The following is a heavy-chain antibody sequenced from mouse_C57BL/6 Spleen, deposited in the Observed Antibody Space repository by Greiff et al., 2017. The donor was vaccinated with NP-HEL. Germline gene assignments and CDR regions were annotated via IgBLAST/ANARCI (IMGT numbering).Heavy chain of an antibody. CDR3: ARRGTTVVATRYFDV. CDR1: GYAFTNYL. D-gene: IGHD1-1*01. J-gene: IGHJ1*03. CDR2: INPGSGGT. Sequence: VQLQQSGAELVRPGTSVKVSCKASGYAFTNYLIEWVKQRPGQGLEWIGVINPGSGGTNYNEKFKGKATLTADKSSSTAYMQLSSLTSEDSAVYFGARRGTTVVATRYFDVWDTGTTVTVSS. V-gene: IGHV1-54*01.